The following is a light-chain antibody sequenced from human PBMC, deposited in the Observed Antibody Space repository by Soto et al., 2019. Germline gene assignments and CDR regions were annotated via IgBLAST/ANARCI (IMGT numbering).Light chain of an antibody. V-gene: IGLV2-14*01. CDR3: SSYTTSNTWV. J-gene: IGLJ3*02. CDR2: AVS. CDR1: SSDIGDYNF. Sequence: QSALTQPAYVSGSPGRSITISCTGTSSDIGDYNFVSWYQQHPGEAPKVMIYAVSNRPSGVSNRFSGSKSGNTASLTISGLQTEDEADYYCSSYTTSNTWVFGGGTKLTVL.